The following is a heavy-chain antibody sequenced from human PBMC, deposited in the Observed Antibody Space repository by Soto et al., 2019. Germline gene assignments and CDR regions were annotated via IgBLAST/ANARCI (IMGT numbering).Heavy chain of an antibody. Sequence: QVQLVESGGGVVQPGKSLRLSCAASGFTFSSYAMHWVRQAPGKGLEWVAVILHDGSDEYYADSVKGRLTVSRNNSKNALILHMNSLKPEDTAVYFCATAYTYGPDAFDIWGQGTVVSVTS. CDR3: ATAYTYGPDAFDI. CDR1: GFTFSSYA. J-gene: IGHJ3*02. V-gene: IGHV3-30-3*01. D-gene: IGHD5-18*01. CDR2: ILHDGSDE.